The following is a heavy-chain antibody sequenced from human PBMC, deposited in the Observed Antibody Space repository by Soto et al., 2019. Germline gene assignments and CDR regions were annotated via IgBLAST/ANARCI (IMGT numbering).Heavy chain of an antibody. Sequence: SETLSLTCAVSGGSISSGGYSWSWIRQPPGKGLEWIGYIYHSGSTNYNPSLKSRVTISVDKSKNQFSLKLSSVTAADTAVYYCARQSLKQWLVPRSRNSGAFDIWGQGTMVTVSS. J-gene: IGHJ3*02. CDR2: IYHSGST. V-gene: IGHV4-30-2*01. D-gene: IGHD6-19*01. CDR1: GGSISSGGYS. CDR3: ARQSLKQWLVPRSRNSGAFDI.